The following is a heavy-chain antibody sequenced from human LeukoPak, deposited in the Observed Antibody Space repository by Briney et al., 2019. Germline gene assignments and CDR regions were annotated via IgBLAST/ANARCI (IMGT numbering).Heavy chain of an antibody. CDR3: ARGTYGYYMDV. CDR2: IYRSGST. V-gene: IGHV4-38-2*01. Sequence: PSKPRSLTPGGPNSPIANSFYWACLRQPPGKGLEWIGSIYRSGSTFYNPSLKSRVTISLDTSKNQFSLKLSSVTAADTAVYFCARGTYGYYMDVWGKGTTVTVSS. D-gene: IGHD4-17*01. CDR1: NSPIANSFY. J-gene: IGHJ6*03.